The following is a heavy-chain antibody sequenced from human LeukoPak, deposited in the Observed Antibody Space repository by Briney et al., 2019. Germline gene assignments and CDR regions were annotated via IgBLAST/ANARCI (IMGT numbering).Heavy chain of an antibody. J-gene: IGHJ4*02. Sequence: PGGSLRLSCAASGFTFSSCGFNWVRQAPGKGLEWVSSIGPTGTDRYYADSVRGRFTISRDNAKNTMYLQMDSLRDEDTAVYYCATETIGRHYDYWGQGTLLTVSS. CDR1: GFTFSSCG. V-gene: IGHV3-21*01. CDR3: ATETIGRHYDY. CDR2: IGPTGTDR. D-gene: IGHD1-14*01.